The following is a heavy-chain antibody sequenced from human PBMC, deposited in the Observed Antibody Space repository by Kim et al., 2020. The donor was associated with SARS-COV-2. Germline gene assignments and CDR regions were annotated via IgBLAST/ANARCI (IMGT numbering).Heavy chain of an antibody. D-gene: IGHD3-16*01. CDR1: GFTFSIYS. Sequence: GGSLRLSCAASGFTFSIYSMSWVRQAPGKGPEWVSSISSSSTYIYYAESVKGRFTISRDNANNSLYLQMTSLRAEDTALYYCARADVRWGSPYYFDSWGQGTLVTVSS. CDR2: ISSSSTYI. V-gene: IGHV3-21*01. J-gene: IGHJ4*02. CDR3: ARADVRWGSPYYFDS.